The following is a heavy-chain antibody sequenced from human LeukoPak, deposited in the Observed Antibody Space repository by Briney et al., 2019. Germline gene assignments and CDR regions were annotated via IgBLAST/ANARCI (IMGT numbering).Heavy chain of an antibody. CDR2: MNPNSGNT. CDR3: ARGQVKQQLLPRTGSRDYYYYMDV. J-gene: IGHJ6*03. D-gene: IGHD6-13*01. V-gene: IGHV1-8*01. Sequence: ASVKVSCKASGYTFTSYDINWVRQATGQGLEWMGWMNPNSGNTGYAQKFQGRVTMTRNTSISTAYMELSSLRSEDTAVYYCARGQVKQQLLPRTGSRDYYYYMDVWGKGTTVTVSS. CDR1: GYTFTSYD.